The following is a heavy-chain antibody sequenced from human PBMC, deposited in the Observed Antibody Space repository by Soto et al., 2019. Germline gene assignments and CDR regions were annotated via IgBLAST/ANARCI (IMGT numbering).Heavy chain of an antibody. CDR2: MNPNSGNT. CDR1: GYTFTSYD. CDR3: ARGPRGRQWPPQNYYFDY. D-gene: IGHD6-19*01. J-gene: IGHJ4*02. Sequence: ASVKVSCKASGYTFTSYDINWVRQATGQGLEWMGWMNPNSGNTGYAQKFQGRVTMTRNTSISTAYMELSSLRSEDTAVYYCARGPRGRQWPPQNYYFDYWGQGTLVTVSS. V-gene: IGHV1-8*01.